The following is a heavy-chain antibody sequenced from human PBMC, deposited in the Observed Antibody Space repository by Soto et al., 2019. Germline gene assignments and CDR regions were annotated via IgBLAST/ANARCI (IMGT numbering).Heavy chain of an antibody. Sequence: QVQLVQSGAEVKKPGSSVKVSCKASGGTFSSYAISWVRQAPGQGLEWMGGIIPIFGTANYAQKFQGRVTITADESTSTAYMELSSLRSEDTAVYYCARDCSSNSCRKGYWYFDLWGRGTLVTVSS. V-gene: IGHV1-69*01. CDR1: GGTFSSYA. CDR3: ARDCSSNSCRKGYWYFDL. D-gene: IGHD2-2*01. CDR2: IIPIFGTA. J-gene: IGHJ2*01.